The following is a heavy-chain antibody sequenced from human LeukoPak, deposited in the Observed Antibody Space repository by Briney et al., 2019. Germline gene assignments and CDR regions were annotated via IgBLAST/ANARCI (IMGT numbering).Heavy chain of an antibody. V-gene: IGHV1-2*02. D-gene: IGHD3-9*01. CDR3: ARADGELRYFDWSGFDP. CDR1: GYTFTGYY. Sequence: ASVKVSCKASGYTFTGYYMHWVRQAPGQGLEWMGWINPNSGGTNYAQKFQGRVTMIRDTSISTAYMELSRLRSDDTAVYYCARADGELRYFDWSGFDPWGQGTLVTVSS. CDR2: INPNSGGT. J-gene: IGHJ5*02.